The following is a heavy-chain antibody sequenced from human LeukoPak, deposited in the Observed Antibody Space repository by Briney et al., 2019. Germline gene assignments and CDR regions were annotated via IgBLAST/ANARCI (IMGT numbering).Heavy chain of an antibody. CDR2: IYYSGST. CDR1: GGSISSYY. V-gene: IGHV4-59*08. J-gene: IGHJ5*02. D-gene: IGHD3-10*01. Sequence: SETLSLTCTVSGGSISSYYWSWIRQPPGKGLEWIGYIYYSGSTNYNPSLKSRVTISVDTSKNQFSLKLSSVTAADTAVYYCARASITMVRVVPGWFDPWGQGTLVTVSS. CDR3: ARASITMVRVVPGWFDP.